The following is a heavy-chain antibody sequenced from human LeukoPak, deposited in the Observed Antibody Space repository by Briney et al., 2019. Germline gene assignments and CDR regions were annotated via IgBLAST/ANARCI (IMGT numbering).Heavy chain of an antibody. CDR2: IRYDGGNK. V-gene: IGHV3-30*02. D-gene: IGHD5-24*01. CDR1: GFSFSTYA. CDR3: AKDGPRRDGYNDH. Sequence: GRSLRLSCAASGFSFSTYAMHWVRQAPGKGLEWVAFIRYDGGNKYYVDSVKGRFTISRDNSKNTLYLQMNSLRPEDTAVYYCAKDGPRRDGYNDHWGQGTLVTVSS. J-gene: IGHJ4*02.